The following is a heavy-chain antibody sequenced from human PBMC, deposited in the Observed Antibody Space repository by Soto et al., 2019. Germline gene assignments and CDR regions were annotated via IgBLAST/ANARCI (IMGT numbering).Heavy chain of an antibody. CDR3: ARVRGVITIWDYYYYGMDV. CDR1: GGSFSGYY. V-gene: IGHV4-34*01. J-gene: IGHJ6*02. D-gene: IGHD3-9*01. Sequence: SETLSLTCAVYGGSFSGYYWSWIRQPPGKGLEWIGEINHSGSTNYNPSLKSRVTISVDTSKNQFSLKLSSVTAADTAVYYCARVRGVITIWDYYYYGMDVWGQGTTVTV. CDR2: INHSGST.